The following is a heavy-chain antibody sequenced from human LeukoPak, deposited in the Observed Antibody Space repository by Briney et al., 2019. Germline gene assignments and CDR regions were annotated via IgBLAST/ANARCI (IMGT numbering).Heavy chain of an antibody. Sequence: SVKVSCKASGGTFSSFAINWVRQAPGQGLEWMGGIIPIFGTANYAQKFQGRVTITADESTSTAYMELNSLRAEDTAVYYCARDARGITVLADYFDYWGQGTLVTVSS. V-gene: IGHV1-69*13. J-gene: IGHJ4*02. CDR3: ARDARGITVLADYFDY. CDR1: GGTFSSFA. D-gene: IGHD6-19*01. CDR2: IIPIFGTA.